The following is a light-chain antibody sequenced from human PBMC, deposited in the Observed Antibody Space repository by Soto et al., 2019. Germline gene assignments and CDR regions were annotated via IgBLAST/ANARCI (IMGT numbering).Light chain of an antibody. J-gene: IGKJ1*01. CDR1: QNIRSR. V-gene: IGKV1-5*01. Sequence: DIQMTRSPSTLSSSVGDRFTITFRASQNIRSRLAWFQQNTGKAPKLLIYDASSLESGVPQRFSGSGSGTEFTLTISSLQTDDFSTYYCQPYHSYWTFGQGTKVDIK. CDR3: QPYHSYWT. CDR2: DAS.